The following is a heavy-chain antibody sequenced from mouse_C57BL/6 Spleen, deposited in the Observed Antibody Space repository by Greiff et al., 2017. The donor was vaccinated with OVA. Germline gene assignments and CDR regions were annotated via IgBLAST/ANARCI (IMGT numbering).Heavy chain of an antibody. Sequence: EVQLQESGPGMVKPSQSLSLTCTVTGYSITSGYDWHWIRHFPGNKLEWMGYISYSGSTNYNPSLKSRNSITHDTSKNHFFLKLNSVTTEDTATYYCARRGDYGDYFDYWGQGTTLTVSS. D-gene: IGHD2-13*01. CDR2: ISYSGST. CDR1: GYSITSGYD. J-gene: IGHJ2*01. V-gene: IGHV3-1*01. CDR3: ARRGDYGDYFDY.